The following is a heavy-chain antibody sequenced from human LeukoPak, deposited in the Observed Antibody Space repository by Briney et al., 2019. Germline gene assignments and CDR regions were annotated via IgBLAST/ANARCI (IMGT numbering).Heavy chain of an antibody. Sequence: GASVKVSCKASGYTFTSYAMHWVRQAPGQRLEWMGWINAGNGNTKYSQKFQGRVTITRDTSASTAYMELSSLRSEDTAVHYCARGYSSSSEGLDYWGQGTLVTVSS. CDR1: GYTFTSYA. CDR2: INAGNGNT. J-gene: IGHJ4*02. CDR3: ARGYSSSSEGLDY. D-gene: IGHD6-6*01. V-gene: IGHV1-3*01.